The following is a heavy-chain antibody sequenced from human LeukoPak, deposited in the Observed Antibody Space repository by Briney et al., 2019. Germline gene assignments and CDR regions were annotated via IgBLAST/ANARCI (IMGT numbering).Heavy chain of an antibody. CDR2: IYTSGST. CDR1: GGSISSYY. J-gene: IGHJ6*02. V-gene: IGHV4-4*07. Sequence: SETLSLTCTVSGGSISSYYWSWIRQPAGKGLEWIGRIYTSGSTNYNPSLKSRVTMSLDTSKNQFSLKMSSVTAADTAVYYCARAALDGRYRYYSGMDVWGQGTTVTVSS. D-gene: IGHD2-2*01. CDR3: ARAALDGRYRYYSGMDV.